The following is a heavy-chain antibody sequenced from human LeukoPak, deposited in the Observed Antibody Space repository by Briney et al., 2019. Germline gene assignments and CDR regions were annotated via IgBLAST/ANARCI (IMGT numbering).Heavy chain of an antibody. J-gene: IGHJ4*02. CDR2: ISGDGRTT. D-gene: IGHD3-3*01. CDR3: AKDQDF. V-gene: IGHV3-74*01. Sequence: GGSLRLSCVASGFSSVSYWMHWVRQAPGKGLMWVSRISGDGRTTNYADSVKGRFTISKDDAENTVYLQMNSLRDEDTAVYYCAKDQDFRGQGTLVTVSS. CDR1: GFSSVSYW.